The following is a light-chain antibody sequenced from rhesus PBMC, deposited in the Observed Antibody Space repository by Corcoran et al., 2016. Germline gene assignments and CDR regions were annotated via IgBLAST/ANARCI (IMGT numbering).Light chain of an antibody. CDR1: QTISSY. Sequence: DIQMTQSPSSLSASVGDRVTITCRASQTISSYLAWYQQRPGKVPKLLIYGASSLKSGVPSRFSGSGSGTEFTLTISSLQPEDFATYYCQQYDDLPYSFGQGTKVEIK. CDR2: GAS. V-gene: IGKV1-44*02. CDR3: QQYDDLPYS. J-gene: IGKJ2*01.